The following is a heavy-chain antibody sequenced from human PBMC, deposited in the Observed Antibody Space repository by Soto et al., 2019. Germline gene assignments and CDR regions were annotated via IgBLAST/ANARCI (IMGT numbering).Heavy chain of an antibody. V-gene: IGHV3-9*01. Sequence: GGSLRLSCAASGFTFDDYAMHWVRQAPGKGLEWVSGISWNSGSIGYADSVKGRFTISRDNAKNSLYLQMNSLRAEDTALYYCAKDGLMVRGPTSLNYYYYYMDVWGKGTTVTVSS. CDR1: GFTFDDYA. J-gene: IGHJ6*03. CDR2: ISWNSGSI. CDR3: AKDGLMVRGPTSLNYYYYYMDV. D-gene: IGHD3-10*01.